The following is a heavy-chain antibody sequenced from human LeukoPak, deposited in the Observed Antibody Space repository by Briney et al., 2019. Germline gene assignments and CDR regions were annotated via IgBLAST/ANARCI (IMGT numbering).Heavy chain of an antibody. V-gene: IGHV3-30*04. CDR3: AKGKGLTSIDY. J-gene: IGHJ4*02. Sequence: GGSLRLSCAASGFTFSSYAMHWVRQAPGKGLEWVAVISYDGSNKYYADSVKGRFTISRDNSKNTVYVQMNSLRAEDTAVYYCAKGKGLTSIDYWGQGTLVTVSS. CDR2: ISYDGSNK. CDR1: GFTFSSYA. D-gene: IGHD3-9*01.